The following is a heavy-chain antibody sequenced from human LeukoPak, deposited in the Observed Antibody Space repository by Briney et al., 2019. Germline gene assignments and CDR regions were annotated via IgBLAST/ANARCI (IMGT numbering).Heavy chain of an antibody. J-gene: IGHJ3*02. CDR2: IYYSGST. D-gene: IGHD2-2*01. Sequence: PSETLSLTCTVSGGSASSGSYYWSWIRQPPGKGLEWIGYIYYSGSTNYNPSLKSRVTISVDTSENQYSLKLSSVTAADTAVYYCARDPIVVVPAAMGVRDAFDIWGQGTMVSVSS. V-gene: IGHV4-61*01. CDR1: GGSASSGSYY. CDR3: ARDPIVVVPAAMGVRDAFDI.